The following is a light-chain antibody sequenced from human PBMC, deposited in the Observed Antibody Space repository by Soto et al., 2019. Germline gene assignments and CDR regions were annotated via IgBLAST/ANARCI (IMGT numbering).Light chain of an antibody. CDR2: DAS. CDR3: RQFDNVPFT. Sequence: DIQMTQSPSSLSASVGDRVTIICQASQDITNYLNWYQQKPGKAPKLLIYDASNLETGVPSRFSGNGSGTHFSFTICSLQPEDIATYYCRQFDNVPFTFGQGTRLEMK. CDR1: QDITNY. V-gene: IGKV1-33*01. J-gene: IGKJ5*01.